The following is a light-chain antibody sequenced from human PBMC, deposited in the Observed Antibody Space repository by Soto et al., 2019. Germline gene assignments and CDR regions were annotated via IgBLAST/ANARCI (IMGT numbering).Light chain of an antibody. CDR1: QSISSW. Sequence: DIQMTQSPSTLSASVGDRVTITCRARQSISSWLAWYQQKPGKAPKLLIYDASSLESGVPSRFSGSGSGTEFTLTISSLQPDDFATYYCQQYNSYSSWTVGQGTKVEIK. J-gene: IGKJ1*01. V-gene: IGKV1-5*01. CDR2: DAS. CDR3: QQYNSYSSWT.